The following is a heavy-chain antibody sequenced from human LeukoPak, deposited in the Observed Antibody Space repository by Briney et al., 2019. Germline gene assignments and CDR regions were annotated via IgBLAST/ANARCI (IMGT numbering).Heavy chain of an antibody. V-gene: IGHV7-4-1*02. Sequence: ASMKVSCKTSGYTFTSHYVSWVRQAPGQGLEWMGWINTNTGNPTYAQGFTGRFVFSLDTSVSTAYLQISSLKAEDTAVYYCARDGTYCSSTSCYWDYYYGMDVWGQGTTVTVSS. CDR1: GYTFTSHY. CDR3: ARDGTYCSSTSCYWDYYYGMDV. J-gene: IGHJ6*02. D-gene: IGHD2-2*01. CDR2: INTNTGNP.